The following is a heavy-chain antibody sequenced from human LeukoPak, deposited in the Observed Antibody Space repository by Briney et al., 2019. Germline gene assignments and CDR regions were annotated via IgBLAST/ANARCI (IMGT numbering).Heavy chain of an antibody. D-gene: IGHD4-23*01. CDR3: ARRAGGYSHPYDY. V-gene: IGHV3-53*01. CDR1: GFTVSGNY. CDR2: IYSGGTT. Sequence: PGGSLRLSCAVSGFTVSGNYMSWVRQAPGKGLEWDSLIYSGGTTYYADSVKGRFTISRDNSKNTLYLQMNSLRAEDTAVYYCARRAGGYSHPYDYWGQGILVTVSS. J-gene: IGHJ4*02.